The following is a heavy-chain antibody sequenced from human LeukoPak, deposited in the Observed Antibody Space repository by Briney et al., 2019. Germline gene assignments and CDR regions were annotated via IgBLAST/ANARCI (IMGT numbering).Heavy chain of an antibody. J-gene: IGHJ5*02. V-gene: IGHV4-59*06. CDR3: AGGTRSYDFWSVRGSWFDP. CDR2: IYYSGST. CDR1: GGSISSYY. D-gene: IGHD3-3*01. Sequence: PSETQSLTCTVSGGSISSYYWSWIRQHPGKGLEWIGYIYYSGSTYYNPSLKSRVTISVDTSKNQFSLKLSSVTAADTAVYYCAGGTRSYDFWSVRGSWFDPWGQGTLVTVSS.